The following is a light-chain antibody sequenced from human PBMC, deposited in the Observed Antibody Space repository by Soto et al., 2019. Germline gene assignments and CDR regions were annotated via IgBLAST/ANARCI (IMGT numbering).Light chain of an antibody. CDR2: SNN. CDR3: AAWDDRLNGVV. V-gene: IGLV1-44*01. Sequence: QSVLTQPPSASGTPGQRVTISCSGSSSNIGSNTVNWYQQLPGTAPKLLIYSNNQRPSGVPDRFSGSKSGTSASLAISGLQSEYEADYYCAAWDDRLNGVVFGGGTQLTVL. CDR1: SSNIGSNT. J-gene: IGLJ2*01.